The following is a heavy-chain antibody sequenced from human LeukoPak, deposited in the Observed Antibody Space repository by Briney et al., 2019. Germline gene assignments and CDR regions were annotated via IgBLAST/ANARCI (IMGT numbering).Heavy chain of an antibody. J-gene: IGHJ6*03. CDR1: GGSISSYY. CDR2: IYTSGST. CDR3: ARGVITMVRGVIGYYYYYMDV. Sequence: PSETLSLTCTASGGSISSYYWSWIRQPAGKGLEWIGRIYTSGSTNYNPSLKSRVTMSVDTSKNQFSLKLSSVTAADTAVYYCARGVITMVRGVIGYYYYYMDVWGKGTTVTVSS. V-gene: IGHV4-4*07. D-gene: IGHD3-10*01.